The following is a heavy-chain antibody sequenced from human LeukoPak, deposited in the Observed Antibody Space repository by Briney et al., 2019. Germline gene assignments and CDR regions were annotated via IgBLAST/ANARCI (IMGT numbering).Heavy chain of an antibody. V-gene: IGHV7-4-1*02. CDR2: INTNTGNP. J-gene: IGHJ4*02. CDR1: GYTFTSHA. CDR3: AKQGPGHCGSTSCYGVDY. D-gene: IGHD2-2*01. Sequence: ASVKVSCKASGYTFTSHAMNWVRQAPGQGLEWMGWINTNTGNPTYAQGFTGRFVFALDTSVSTAYLQISSLKAEDTAVYFCAKQGPGHCGSTSCYGVDYWGQGTLVTVSS.